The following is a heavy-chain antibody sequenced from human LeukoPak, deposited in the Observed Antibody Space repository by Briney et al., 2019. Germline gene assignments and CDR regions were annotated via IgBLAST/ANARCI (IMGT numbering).Heavy chain of an antibody. J-gene: IGHJ4*02. D-gene: IGHD5-12*01. CDR1: GFTFSSYW. Sequence: GGSLRLSCAASGFTFSSYWMSWVRQAPGKGLEWVANIKQDGSEKYYVDSVKGRFTISRDNAKNSLYLQMNSLRAEDTAVYYCALPGDSGYDVPFDYWGQGTLVTVSS. CDR3: ALPGDSGYDVPFDY. CDR2: IKQDGSEK. V-gene: IGHV3-7*01.